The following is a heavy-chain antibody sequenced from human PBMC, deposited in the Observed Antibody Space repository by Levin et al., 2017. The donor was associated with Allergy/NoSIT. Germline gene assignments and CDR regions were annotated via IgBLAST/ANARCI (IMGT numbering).Heavy chain of an antibody. CDR1: FFLFPFFS. CDR2: ISWNSGNI. D-gene: IGHD3-10*01. J-gene: IGHJ6*02. Sequence: SLLLSFSSSFFLFPFFSLHWVRQAPGKGLEWVSGISWNSGNIVYADSVKGRFTFSRAHAKNSLFLQMNSLKPEDTAFYYCAKDITARGYYYGLDVWGQGTTVTVSS. CDR3: AKDITARGYYYGLDV. V-gene: IGHV3-9*01.